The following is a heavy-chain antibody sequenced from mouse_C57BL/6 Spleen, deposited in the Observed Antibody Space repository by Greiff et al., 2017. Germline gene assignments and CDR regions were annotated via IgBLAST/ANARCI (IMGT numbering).Heavy chain of an antibody. Sequence: EVKLQESGGDLVKPGGSLKLSCAASGFTFSSYGMSWVRQTPDKRLEWVATISSGGSYTYYPDSVKGRFTISRDNAKNTLYLQMSSLKSEDTAMYYCAREDKTGFDYWGQGTTLTVSS. D-gene: IGHD4-1*01. CDR1: GFTFSSYG. CDR3: AREDKTGFDY. V-gene: IGHV5-6*01. CDR2: ISSGGSYT. J-gene: IGHJ2*01.